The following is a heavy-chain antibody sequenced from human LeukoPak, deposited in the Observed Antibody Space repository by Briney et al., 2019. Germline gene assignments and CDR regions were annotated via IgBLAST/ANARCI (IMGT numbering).Heavy chain of an antibody. D-gene: IGHD2-15*01. Sequence: ASVKVSCKASGYTFTSYYMHWVRQAPGQGLEWMGIINPSGGSTSYAQKFQGRVTMTRDTSTSTVYMEPSSLRSEDTAVYYCAGSCSGGSCYSSYYYYYMDVWGKGTTVTVS. V-gene: IGHV1-46*01. CDR1: GYTFTSYY. CDR2: INPSGGST. J-gene: IGHJ6*03. CDR3: AGSCSGGSCYSSYYYYYMDV.